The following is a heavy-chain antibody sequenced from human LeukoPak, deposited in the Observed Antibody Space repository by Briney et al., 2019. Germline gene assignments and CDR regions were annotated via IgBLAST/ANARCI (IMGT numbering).Heavy chain of an antibody. Sequence: GASVKVSCKVSGYTLTEICMNWVRQAPGKGLEWMGGFDPEDGETIYAQKFQGRVTMTEDISTDTAYMELSSLRSEDTGVYFCATPKPREHLDAFDIWGQGTLVTVSS. V-gene: IGHV1-24*01. CDR2: FDPEDGET. CDR3: ATPKPREHLDAFDI. J-gene: IGHJ3*02. CDR1: GYTLTEIC. D-gene: IGHD1/OR15-1a*01.